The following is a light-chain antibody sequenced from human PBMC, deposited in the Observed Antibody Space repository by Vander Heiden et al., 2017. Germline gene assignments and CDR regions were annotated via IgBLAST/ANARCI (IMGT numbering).Light chain of an antibody. J-gene: IGKJ3*01. CDR1: QSLTSGY. CDR3: QHYGGSPLFA. CDR2: GAS. V-gene: IGKV3-20*01. Sequence: VVLTQSPVTLSLSPGERATLSCTASQSLTSGYLAWYQQKPGQAPRLVTSGASSRATGIPDRFYGSESGTDFTLTISRLEPEDSAVYYCQHYGGSPLFAFGPGTKVDIK.